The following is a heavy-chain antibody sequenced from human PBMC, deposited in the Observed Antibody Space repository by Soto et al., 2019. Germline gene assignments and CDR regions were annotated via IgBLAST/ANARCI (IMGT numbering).Heavy chain of an antibody. Sequence: PGESLKISCKGSGYSFTSYWISWGRQMPGKGLEWMGRIDPSDSYTNYSPSFQGHVTISADKSISTAYLQWSSLKASDTAMYYCARHGGYYDSSGYYAYWGQGTLVTVSS. V-gene: IGHV5-10-1*01. J-gene: IGHJ1*01. CDR3: ARHGGYYDSSGYYAY. CDR1: GYSFTSYW. D-gene: IGHD3-22*01. CDR2: IDPSDSYT.